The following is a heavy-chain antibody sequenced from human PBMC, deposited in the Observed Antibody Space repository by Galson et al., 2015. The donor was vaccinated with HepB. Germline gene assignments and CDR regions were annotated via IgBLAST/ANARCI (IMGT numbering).Heavy chain of an antibody. Sequence: SVKVSCKASGGTFSSYAISWVRQAPGQGLEWMGGIIPIFGTANYAQKFQGRVTITADESTSTAYMELSSLRSEDTAVYYCARGRHYGGSRWFDPWGQGTLVTVSS. V-gene: IGHV1-69*13. J-gene: IGHJ5*02. D-gene: IGHD3-10*01. CDR1: GGTFSSYA. CDR3: ARGRHYGGSRWFDP. CDR2: IIPIFGTA.